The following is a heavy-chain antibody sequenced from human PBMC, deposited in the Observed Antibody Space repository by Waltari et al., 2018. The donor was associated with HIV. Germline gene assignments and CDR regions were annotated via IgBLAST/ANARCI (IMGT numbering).Heavy chain of an antibody. CDR3: ARRDGSGWDNYYYGMDV. V-gene: IGHV4-39*01. CDR1: CGSLSSSGYY. D-gene: IGHD6-19*01. Sequence: QLQLQESGPGLVKPSETLSRPCTVSCGSLSSSGYYWGWIRQPPGKGLEWIGSIYYSGSTYYNPSLKSRVTISVDTSKNQFSLKLSSVTAADTAVYYCARRDGSGWDNYYYGMDVWGQGTTVTVSS. J-gene: IGHJ6*02. CDR2: IYYSGST.